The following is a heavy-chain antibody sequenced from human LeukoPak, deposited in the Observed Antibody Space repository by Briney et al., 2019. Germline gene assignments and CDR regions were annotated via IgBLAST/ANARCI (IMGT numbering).Heavy chain of an antibody. V-gene: IGHV4-59*12. Sequence: PSETLSLTCTVSGGSISSYYWSWIRQPPGKGLEWIGYIYYSGSTNYNPSLKSRVTISVDTSKNQFSLKLSSVTAADTAVYYCARAGSSVAGRGALFDYWGQGTLVTVSS. J-gene: IGHJ4*02. CDR3: ARAGSSVAGRGALFDY. CDR2: IYYSGST. D-gene: IGHD6-19*01. CDR1: GGSISSYY.